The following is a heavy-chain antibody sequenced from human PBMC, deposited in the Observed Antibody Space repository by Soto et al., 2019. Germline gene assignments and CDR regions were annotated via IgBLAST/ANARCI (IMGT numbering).Heavy chain of an antibody. Sequence: PSETLSLTCTVSGGSISSGGYYWSWIRQPPGKGLEWIGEIHPSGSAHYSVSLMSRVTISVDTSKNQVSLRLSSVTAADTAVYYCARGQDQAKTGYWGPGTPVTVSS. CDR3: ARGQDQAKTGY. D-gene: IGHD1-1*01. CDR1: GGSISSGGYY. V-gene: IGHV4-39*07. CDR2: IHPSGSA. J-gene: IGHJ4*02.